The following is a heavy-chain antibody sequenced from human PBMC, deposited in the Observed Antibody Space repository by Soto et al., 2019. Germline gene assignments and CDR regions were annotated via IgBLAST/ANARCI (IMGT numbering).Heavy chain of an antibody. V-gene: IGHV4-38-2*02. CDR3: ARDSSGYYWFDP. CDR1: GFSIRSGYF. CDR2: ISHSGTT. Sequence: SETLSLTCAVSGFSIRSGYFWGWFRHPRGKGPVWVGSISHSGTTYNNPSVKGRVTISVDTFKNQLSLKMSSVTAADPAVYYCARDSSGYYWFDPWGQGTLVTVAS. J-gene: IGHJ5*02. D-gene: IGHD3-22*01.